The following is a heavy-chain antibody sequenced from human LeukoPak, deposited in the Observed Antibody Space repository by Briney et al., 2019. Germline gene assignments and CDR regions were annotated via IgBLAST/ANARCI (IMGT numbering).Heavy chain of an antibody. CDR3: ARCGAGPGSGWYCNWFDP. J-gene: IGHJ5*02. V-gene: IGHV1-69*05. D-gene: IGHD6-19*01. Sequence: SVKVSCKASGGTFSSYAISWVRQAPGQGLEWMGGIIPILGTANYAQKFQGRVTITTDESTSTAYMELSSLRSEDTAVYYCARCGAGPGSGWYCNWFDPWGQGTLVTVSS. CDR2: IIPILGTA. CDR1: GGTFSSYA.